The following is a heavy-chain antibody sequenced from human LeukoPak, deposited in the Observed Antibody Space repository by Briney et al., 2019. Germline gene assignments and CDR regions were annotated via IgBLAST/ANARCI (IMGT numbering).Heavy chain of an antibody. Sequence: SETLSLTCSVSGDSISNYYWSWIRQPPGKGLQWIGHVHDSGNTNYNPSLKSRATISVDTSKNQFSLKLTSVTAADTAVYYCARGVPHARSSGYFDYWGQGTLVTVSS. CDR2: VHDSGNT. J-gene: IGHJ4*02. V-gene: IGHV4-59*01. D-gene: IGHD6-6*01. CDR1: GDSISNYY. CDR3: ARGVPHARSSGYFDY.